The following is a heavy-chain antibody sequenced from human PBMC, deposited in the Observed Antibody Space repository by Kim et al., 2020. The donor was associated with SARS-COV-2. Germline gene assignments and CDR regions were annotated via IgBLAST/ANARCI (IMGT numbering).Heavy chain of an antibody. CDR1: GGTFSTYA. J-gene: IGHJ6*02. D-gene: IGHD4-17*01. Sequence: SVKVSCKASGGTFSTYAISWVRQAPGQGLEWMGGIIPIFGTANYAQKFQGRVTITADESTSTAYMELSSLRSEDTAVYYCARDHVYGDGMGYYYYYGMDVWGQGTTVTVSS. CDR3: ARDHVYGDGMGYYYYYGMDV. V-gene: IGHV1-69*13. CDR2: IIPIFGTA.